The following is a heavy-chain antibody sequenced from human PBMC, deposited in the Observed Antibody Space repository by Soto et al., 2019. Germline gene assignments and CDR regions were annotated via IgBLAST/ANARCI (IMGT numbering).Heavy chain of an antibody. CDR1: GFPFGNFL. CDR2: IRSQPYGGTA. V-gene: IGHV3-49*03. Sequence: EVYLVESGGGLVEPGGSLRLSCTASGFPFGNFLMSWFRQAPGKGMEWVGFIRSQPYGGTAEYAASVRGRFTISRDDSKGIAYLQMNSLQTEDSGVYYCIGSFPFWGQGTLVTVSS. CDR3: IGSFPF. J-gene: IGHJ4*02. D-gene: IGHD3-10*01.